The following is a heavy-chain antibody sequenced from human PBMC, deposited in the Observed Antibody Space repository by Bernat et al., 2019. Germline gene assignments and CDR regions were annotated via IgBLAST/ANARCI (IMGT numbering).Heavy chain of an antibody. CDR2: IYSGGSA. V-gene: IGHV3-66*01. D-gene: IGHD4-17*01. CDR1: GFTVSSNY. Sequence: VQLVESGGGLVQPGGSLRLSCAASGFTVSSNYMSWVRQAPGKGLEWVSVIYSGGSAYYADSVRGRFTISRDHSKKPLFLQMNSLRDEDTAVYYCAGRGTTVTTSDAFDIWGQGTMVTVSS. CDR3: AGRGTTVTTSDAFDI. J-gene: IGHJ3*02.